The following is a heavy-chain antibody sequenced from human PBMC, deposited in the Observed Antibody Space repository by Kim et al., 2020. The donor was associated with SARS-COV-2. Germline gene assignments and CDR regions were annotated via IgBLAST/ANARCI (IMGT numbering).Heavy chain of an antibody. Sequence: ASVKVSCKASGYTFTSYAMHWVRQAPGQRLEGMGWINAGNGKKKYSQKFQGRVTITRDTSASKAYMELSSLRSEDTAVYYCARGGSGSYSIWFDPWGQGTLVTVSS. D-gene: IGHD3-10*01. J-gene: IGHJ5*02. V-gene: IGHV1-3*01. CDR3: ARGGSGSYSIWFDP. CDR1: GYTFTSYA. CDR2: INAGNGKK.